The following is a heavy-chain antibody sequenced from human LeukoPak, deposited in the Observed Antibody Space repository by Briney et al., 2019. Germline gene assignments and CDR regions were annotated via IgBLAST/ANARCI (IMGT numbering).Heavy chain of an antibody. J-gene: IGHJ6*03. D-gene: IGHD1-26*01. CDR1: GFTFSNYD. Sequence: GGSLRLSCAASGFTFSNYDMSWVRQAPGKGLEWVSSISGSSGHTFYADSVKGRFTISRDNAKNSLYLQMNSLRAEDTAVYYCARDPYSGSYGDYYYYYMDLWGQGTTVTISS. V-gene: IGHV3-21*01. CDR2: ISGSSGHT. CDR3: ARDPYSGSYGDYYYYYMDL.